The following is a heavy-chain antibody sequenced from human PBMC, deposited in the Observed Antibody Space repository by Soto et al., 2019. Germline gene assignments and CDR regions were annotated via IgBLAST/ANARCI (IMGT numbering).Heavy chain of an antibody. J-gene: IGHJ5*02. CDR2: INDSGST. V-gene: IGHV4-34*01. Sequence: QVQLQQWGAGLLKPSETLSLNCAVYGGSFSGDYWSWIRQSPGKGLEWIGEINDSGSTEYNPSFKXXVXIXXDTSKNQFSLKLSSVTAADTAMYYCARGGGAAAGTWGQGNLVTVSS. CDR3: ARGGGAAAGT. CDR1: GGSFSGDY. D-gene: IGHD6-13*01.